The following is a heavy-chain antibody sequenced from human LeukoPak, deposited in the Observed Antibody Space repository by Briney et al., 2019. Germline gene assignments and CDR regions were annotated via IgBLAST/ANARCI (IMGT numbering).Heavy chain of an antibody. J-gene: IGHJ4*02. CDR1: GFSFSDYA. Sequence: PGGSLRLSCDASGFSFSDYAMHWVRQAPGKGLEWVAVIWYDGSNKYYADSVKGRFTISRDNSKNTLYLQMNSLRAEDTAVYYCARGRVVGATIFDYWGQGTLVTVSS. CDR2: IWYDGSNK. V-gene: IGHV3-33*08. CDR3: ARGRVVGATIFDY. D-gene: IGHD1-26*01.